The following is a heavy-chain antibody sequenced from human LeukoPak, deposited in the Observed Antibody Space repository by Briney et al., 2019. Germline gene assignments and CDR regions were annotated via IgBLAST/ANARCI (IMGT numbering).Heavy chain of an antibody. D-gene: IGHD4-11*01. V-gene: IGHV4-34*01. CDR3: ARVVRRYYYGMDV. CDR1: GGSISSHY. J-gene: IGHJ6*02. CDR2: INHSGST. Sequence: SETLSLTCTVSGGSISSHYWSWIRQPPGKGLEWIGEINHSGSTNYNPSLKSRVTISVDTSKNQFSLKLSSVTAADTAVYYCARVVRRYYYGMDVWGQGTTVTVSS.